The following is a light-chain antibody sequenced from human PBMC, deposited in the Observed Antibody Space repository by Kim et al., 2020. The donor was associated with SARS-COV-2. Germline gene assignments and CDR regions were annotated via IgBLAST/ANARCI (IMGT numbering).Light chain of an antibody. Sequence: QSALTQPPSASGSPGQSVAISCTGTSSDVGGYNYVSWFQQHPGKAPKLIIFEVNKRPSGVPDRFSGSKSGNTASLTVSGLQAEDEADYYCSSYGGSSKLIFGGGTQLTVL. CDR2: EVN. CDR1: SSDVGGYNY. CDR3: SSYGGSSKLI. V-gene: IGLV2-8*01. J-gene: IGLJ2*01.